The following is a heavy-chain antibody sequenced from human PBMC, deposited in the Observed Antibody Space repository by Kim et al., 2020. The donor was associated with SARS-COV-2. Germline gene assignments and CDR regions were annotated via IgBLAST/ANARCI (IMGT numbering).Heavy chain of an antibody. CDR2: ISSSGSTI. J-gene: IGHJ3*02. Sequence: GGSLRLSCAASGFTFSDYYMSWIRQAPGKGLEWVSYISSSGSTIYYADSVKGRFTISRDNAKNSLYLQMNSLRAEDTAVYYCASLGTGQWLVPYDAFDIWGQGTMVTVSS. CDR3: ASLGTGQWLVPYDAFDI. D-gene: IGHD6-19*01. CDR1: GFTFSDYY. V-gene: IGHV3-11*01.